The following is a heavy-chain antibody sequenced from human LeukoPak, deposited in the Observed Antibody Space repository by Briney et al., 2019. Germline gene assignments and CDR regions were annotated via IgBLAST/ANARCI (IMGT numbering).Heavy chain of an antibody. CDR3: ARARGPYDSSGYYYDDAFDI. D-gene: IGHD3-22*01. J-gene: IGHJ3*02. CDR2: ISSSSSTI. Sequence: GGPLRLSCAASGFTFSSYSMNWVRQAPGKGLEWVSYISSSSSTIYYADSVKGRFTISRDNAKNSLYLQMNSLRAEDTAVYYCARARGPYDSSGYYYDDAFDIWGQGTMVTVSS. CDR1: GFTFSSYS. V-gene: IGHV3-48*04.